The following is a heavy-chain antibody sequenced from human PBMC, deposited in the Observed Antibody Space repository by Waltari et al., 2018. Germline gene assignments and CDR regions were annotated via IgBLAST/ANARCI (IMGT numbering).Heavy chain of an antibody. D-gene: IGHD6-13*01. CDR1: GFTVSSNY. CDR2: IYSGGST. CDR3: ALSSTPSIAAVDY. V-gene: IGHV3-53*02. J-gene: IGHJ4*02. Sequence: EVQLVETGGGLIQPGGSLRLSCAASGFTVSSNYMSWVRQDPGKGLEWVSVIYSGGSTYYADSGKGRFTISRDNSKNTLYLQMNSLRAEDTAVYYCALSSTPSIAAVDYWGQGTLVTVSS.